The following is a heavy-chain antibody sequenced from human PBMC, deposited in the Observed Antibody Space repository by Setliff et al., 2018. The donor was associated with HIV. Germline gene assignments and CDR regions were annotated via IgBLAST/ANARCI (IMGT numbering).Heavy chain of an antibody. CDR3: AREIGDYYDSSGYYPPTDYYYGMDV. D-gene: IGHD3-22*01. J-gene: IGHJ6*02. Sequence: ASVKVSCKASGYTFTSYDISWVRQAPGQGLGWMGWISAYNGNTNYAQKLQGRVTMTTDTSTSTAYMELRSLRSDDTAVYYCAREIGDYYDSSGYYPPTDYYYGMDVWGQGTTVTVSS. V-gene: IGHV1-18*01. CDR2: ISAYNGNT. CDR1: GYTFTSYD.